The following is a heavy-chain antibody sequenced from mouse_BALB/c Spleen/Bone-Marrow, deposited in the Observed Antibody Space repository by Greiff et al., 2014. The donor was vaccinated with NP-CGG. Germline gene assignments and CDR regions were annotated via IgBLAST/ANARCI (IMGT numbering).Heavy chain of an antibody. J-gene: IGHJ2*01. V-gene: IGHV1S56*01. CDR2: ISPGDGNT. CDR1: GYTFTTYD. CDR3: ARGGDYHYFDY. D-gene: IGHD2-4*01. Sequence: VMLVESGPELVKPGALVKISCKASGYTFTTYDINWVKQRPGQGLEWIGWISPGDGNTNYNEKFKGKDTLTADKSSSTAYMQLSSLTSENSAVYFCARGGDYHYFDYWGQGTTLTVSS.